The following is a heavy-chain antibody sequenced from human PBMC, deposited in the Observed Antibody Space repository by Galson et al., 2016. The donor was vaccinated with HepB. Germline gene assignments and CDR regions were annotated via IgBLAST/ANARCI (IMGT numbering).Heavy chain of an antibody. CDR2: ISAYNGNT. D-gene: IGHD2-15*01. CDR1: GYTFTRYG. J-gene: IGHJ6*02. CDR3: ARGLGYCSGGTCFFPYHYYGMDV. Sequence: SVKVSCKASGYTFTRYGINWVRQAPGQGLEWMGWISAYNGNTNYAQKFQDRATLTTDTSTNTACMDLTSLRSDDTAVYYCARGLGYCSGGTCFFPYHYYGMDVWSQGTTATVFS. V-gene: IGHV1-18*01.